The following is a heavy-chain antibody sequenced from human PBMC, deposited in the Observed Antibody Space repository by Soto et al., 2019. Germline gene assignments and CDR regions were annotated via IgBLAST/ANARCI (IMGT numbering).Heavy chain of an antibody. V-gene: IGHV3-21*01. Sequence: GGSLRLSCAASGFTFSSYSMNWVRQAPGKGLEWVSSISSSSSYIYYADSVKGRFTISRDNAKNSLYLQMNSLRAEDTAVYYCARDHPDYYYYMDVWGKGTTVTVSS. CDR2: ISSSSSYI. J-gene: IGHJ6*03. CDR3: ARDHPDYYYYMDV. CDR1: GFTFSSYS.